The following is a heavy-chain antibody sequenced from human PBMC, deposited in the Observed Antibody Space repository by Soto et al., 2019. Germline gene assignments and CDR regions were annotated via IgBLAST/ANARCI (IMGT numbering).Heavy chain of an antibody. CDR2: IKYSGTT. J-gene: IGHJ4*02. Sequence: SETLSLTCTVSGGSISSSRCHWGWIRKPPGKGLEWIASIKYSGTTFYNPSLKSRVTLSVDTSKNQFSLMLTSVTAADTVVYYCARRTRSYSGSPIDYWGQGSQVTVSS. CDR3: ARRTRSYSGSPIDY. D-gene: IGHD1-26*01. V-gene: IGHV4-39*01. CDR1: GGSISSSRCH.